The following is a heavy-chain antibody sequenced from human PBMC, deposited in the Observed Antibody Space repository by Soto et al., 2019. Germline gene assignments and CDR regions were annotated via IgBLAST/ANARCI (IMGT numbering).Heavy chain of an antibody. Sequence: QVQLQESGPGLVKPSETLSLTCSVSGDCISGYYWNWIRQPPGKGLEWIGYISYGGTTNYKPSLKSEVTISLDTSMNRFALKVRSVTAGDTAVYYCARGSEPGTYYYCDMDLWGKGTTVTVAS. J-gene: IGHJ6*03. V-gene: IGHV4-59*01. D-gene: IGHD3-10*01. CDR3: ARGSEPGTYYYCDMDL. CDR1: GDCISGYY. CDR2: ISYGGTT.